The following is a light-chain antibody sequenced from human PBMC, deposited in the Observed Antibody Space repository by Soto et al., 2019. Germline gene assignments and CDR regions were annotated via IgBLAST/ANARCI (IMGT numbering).Light chain of an antibody. CDR1: QSISTW. V-gene: IGKV1-5*01. J-gene: IGKJ2*01. Sequence: DIQMTQSPSTLSSSVGDRVTITCRASQSISTWLAWYQQKPGKAPKLLIYDASSLESGVPSRFRGSGSGTDFPLTISTLQPDDFATYSCQQYNTFSYTFGQGNKRENK. CDR2: DAS. CDR3: QQYNTFSYT.